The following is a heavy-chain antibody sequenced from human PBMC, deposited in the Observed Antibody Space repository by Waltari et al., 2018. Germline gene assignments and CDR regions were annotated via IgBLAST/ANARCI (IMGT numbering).Heavy chain of an antibody. CDR2: VSYSGTT. Sequence: QLQLQESGPRLVRPSETLSLICRVSGVSITSNIHYWAWIRQSPGQGLEWFGTVSYSGTTYISPSLKSRVSVSRDTSKNQVSLILGSVTAADMAVYYCATYIGASVGTAAFDVWGQGTMVTVSS. J-gene: IGHJ3*01. CDR1: GVSITSNIHY. V-gene: IGHV4-39*01. CDR3: ATYIGASVGTAAFDV. D-gene: IGHD5-12*01.